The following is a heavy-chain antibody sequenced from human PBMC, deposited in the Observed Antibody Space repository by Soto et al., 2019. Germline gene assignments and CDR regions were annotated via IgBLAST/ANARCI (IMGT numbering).Heavy chain of an antibody. CDR2: IIPIFGTA. Sequence: GASVKVSCKASGGTFISYAISWVRQAPGQGLEWMGGIIPIFGTANYAQKFQGRVTITADESTSTAYMELSSLRSEDTAVYYCAEGLFYYDSSGYSVFYYYGMDVWGQGTTVTVS. D-gene: IGHD3-22*01. CDR3: AEGLFYYDSSGYSVFYYYGMDV. CDR1: GGTFISYA. J-gene: IGHJ6*02. V-gene: IGHV1-69*13.